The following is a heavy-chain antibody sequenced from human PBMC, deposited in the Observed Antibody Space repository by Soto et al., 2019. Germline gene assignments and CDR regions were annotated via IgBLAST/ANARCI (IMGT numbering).Heavy chain of an antibody. Sequence: QVQLQQWGAGLLKPSETLSLTCAVYGGSFSDYYWTWIRQPPGKGLEWMGEINHSGSTNYNPSLKSRVTVSVDTSKSQFSLNLSSVTAADTAVYYCARANRITMVRGVIIRHPKYYFDYWGQGTLVTVST. J-gene: IGHJ4*02. V-gene: IGHV4-34*01. CDR2: INHSGST. CDR1: GGSFSDYY. CDR3: ARANRITMVRGVIIRHPKYYFDY. D-gene: IGHD3-10*01.